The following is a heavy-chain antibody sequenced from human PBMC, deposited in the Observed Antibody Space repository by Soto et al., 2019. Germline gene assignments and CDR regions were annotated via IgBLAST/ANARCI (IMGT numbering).Heavy chain of an antibody. CDR2: IFYTGTT. Sequence: QVQLQESGPGLVKPSQTLSLTCNVSGASINSGGFYWTWVRQRPGKGLEGIGYIFYTGTTYYSPSLMSRATISVDTSEKQFYLKLNSVTAAEKAVYYCARDAYSSSGYYYHGMDVWGQGTTVTVCS. CDR1: GASINSGGFY. D-gene: IGHD6-6*01. CDR3: ARDAYSSSGYYYHGMDV. J-gene: IGHJ6*02. V-gene: IGHV4-31*03.